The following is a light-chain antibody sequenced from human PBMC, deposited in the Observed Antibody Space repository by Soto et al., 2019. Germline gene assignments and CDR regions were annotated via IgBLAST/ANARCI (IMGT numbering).Light chain of an antibody. CDR3: QQYAKWPLT. Sequence: IVMTQSPATLSVSQGERATLSCRARESVYSNLAWYQQKPGQAPTLLIFAASTRATGIPARFSGSGSGTEFTLTISSLQSEDFAVYYCQQYAKWPLTFGGGTKVEIK. J-gene: IGKJ4*01. V-gene: IGKV3-15*01. CDR1: ESVYSN. CDR2: AAS.